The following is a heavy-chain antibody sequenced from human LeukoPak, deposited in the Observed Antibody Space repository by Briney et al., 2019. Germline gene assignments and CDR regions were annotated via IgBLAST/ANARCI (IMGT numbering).Heavy chain of an antibody. CDR1: GGSISSSSYY. J-gene: IGHJ3*02. V-gene: IGHV4-39*01. Sequence: SETLSLTCTVSGGSISSSSYYWGWIRQPPGKGLEWIGSIYYSGSTYYNPSLKSRATISVDTSKNQFSLKLSSVTAADTAVYYCARGSGSYRGYAFDIWGQGTMVTVSS. CDR3: ARGSGSYRGYAFDI. D-gene: IGHD3-10*01. CDR2: IYYSGST.